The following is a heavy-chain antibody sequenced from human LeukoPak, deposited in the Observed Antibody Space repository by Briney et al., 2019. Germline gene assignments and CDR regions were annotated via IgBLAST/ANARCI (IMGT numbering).Heavy chain of an antibody. Sequence: GGSLRLSCAASGFTFSTYSMSWVPQAPGKGLEWVSVITTSGGTTFYADSVKGRFTISRDNSNNALYLRVNSLRAEDTGVYYCAGSAATKSRTDYWGQGTLVTVSS. CDR3: AGSAATKSRTDY. D-gene: IGHD5-24*01. CDR2: ITTSGGTT. CDR1: GFTFSTYS. J-gene: IGHJ4*02. V-gene: IGHV3-23*01.